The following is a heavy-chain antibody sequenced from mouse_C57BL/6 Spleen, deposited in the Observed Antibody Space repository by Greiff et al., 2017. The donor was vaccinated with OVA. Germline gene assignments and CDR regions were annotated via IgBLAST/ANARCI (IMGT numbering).Heavy chain of an antibody. V-gene: IGHV5-15*01. CDR2: ISNLAYSI. D-gene: IGHD1-1*01. J-gene: IGHJ4*01. CDR3: ARQITTVVATRYAMDY. Sequence: EVMLVESGGGLVQPGGSLKLSCAASGFTFSDYGMAWVRQAPRKGPEWVAFISNLAYSIYYADTVTGRFTISRENAKNTLYLEMSSLRSEDTAMYYCARQITTVVATRYAMDYWGQGTSVTVSS. CDR1: GFTFSDYG.